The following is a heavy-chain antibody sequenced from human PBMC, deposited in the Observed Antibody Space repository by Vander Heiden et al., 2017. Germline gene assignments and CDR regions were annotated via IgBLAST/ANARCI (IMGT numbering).Heavy chain of an antibody. J-gene: IGHJ5*02. Sequence: QVQLQQWGAGLLKPSETLSLTCAVYGGSFSGYYWSWIRQPPGKGLEWIGEINHSGSTNYHPSRKSRVTISVDTSKNQFSLKLSSVTAADTAVYYCARTPADCSSTSCYFGWFDPWGQGTLVTVSS. CDR3: ARTPADCSSTSCYFGWFDP. V-gene: IGHV4-34*01. CDR1: GGSFSGYY. CDR2: INHSGST. D-gene: IGHD2-2*01.